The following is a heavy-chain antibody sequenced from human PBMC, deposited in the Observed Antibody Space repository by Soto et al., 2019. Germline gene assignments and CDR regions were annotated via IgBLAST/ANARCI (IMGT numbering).Heavy chain of an antibody. V-gene: IGHV3-33*01. CDR3: ATTGPY. CDR2: IWFDGSNK. CDR1: GFTFSSYG. Sequence: SLRLSCAASGFTFSSYGMHWVRQAPGKGLEWVAVIWFDGSNKFYADSVEGRFTISRDNSKNTVSLQMNSLRDEDSAAYYCATTGPYWGQGTLVTVSS. J-gene: IGHJ4*02.